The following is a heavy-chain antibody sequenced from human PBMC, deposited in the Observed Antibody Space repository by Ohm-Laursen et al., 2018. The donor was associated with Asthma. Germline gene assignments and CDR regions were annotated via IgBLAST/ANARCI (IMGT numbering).Heavy chain of an antibody. V-gene: IGHV1-18*04. Sequence: ASVKVSCKASGGTFTSYGISWVRQAPGQGLEWMGWISAYNGNTNYAQKLQGGVTMTTDTSTSTAYMELRSLRSDDTAVYYCARELVVVVPAAIYYYGMDVWGQGTTVTVSS. D-gene: IGHD2-2*02. CDR2: ISAYNGNT. CDR1: GGTFTSYG. J-gene: IGHJ6*02. CDR3: ARELVVVVPAAIYYYGMDV.